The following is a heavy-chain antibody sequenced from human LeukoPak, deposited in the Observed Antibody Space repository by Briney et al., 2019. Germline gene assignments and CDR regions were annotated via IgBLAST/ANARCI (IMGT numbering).Heavy chain of an antibody. CDR1: GYIFTSYW. J-gene: IGHJ4*02. D-gene: IGHD3-22*01. Sequence: GAFLKISCKGSGYIFTSYWIGWVRQLPGKGLEWMGIIYPGNSDTRYSPSFQGQVTISADKSISTAYLQWSSLKASDTAMYYCARQLTYYDSSGYCFDYWGQGTLVTVPS. V-gene: IGHV5-51*01. CDR2: IYPGNSDT. CDR3: ARQLTYYDSSGYCFDY.